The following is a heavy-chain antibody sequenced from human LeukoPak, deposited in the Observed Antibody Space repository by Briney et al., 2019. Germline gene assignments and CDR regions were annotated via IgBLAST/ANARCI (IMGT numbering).Heavy chain of an antibody. CDR1: GGSLSSYY. V-gene: IGHV4-59*01. D-gene: IGHD5-18*01. CDR3: ARGGGYSYGPPGYFDY. CDR2: IYYSGST. Sequence: SETLSLTCTVSGGSLSSYYWSWIRQPPGKGLEWIGDIYYSGSTNYNPSLKSRVTISVDTSKNQFSLKLSSVTAADTAVYYCARGGGYSYGPPGYFDYWGQGTLVTVSS. J-gene: IGHJ4*02.